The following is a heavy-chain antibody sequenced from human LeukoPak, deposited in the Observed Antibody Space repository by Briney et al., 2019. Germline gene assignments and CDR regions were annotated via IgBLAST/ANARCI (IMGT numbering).Heavy chain of an antibody. Sequence: PSETLSLTCTVSSGSISSYYWSWIRQPPGKGLGWIGYIYYTGSTNYNPSLKSRVTISVDTSKNQFSLNLSSVTAADTAVYYCARHGPYLGRLAWFDPWGQGTLVTVSS. D-gene: IGHD1-26*01. CDR3: ARHGPYLGRLAWFDP. J-gene: IGHJ5*02. V-gene: IGHV4-59*08. CDR1: SGSISSYY. CDR2: IYYTGST.